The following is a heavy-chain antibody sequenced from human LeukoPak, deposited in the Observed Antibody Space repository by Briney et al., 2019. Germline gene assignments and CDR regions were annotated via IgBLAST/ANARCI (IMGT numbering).Heavy chain of an antibody. CDR2: ISTSGRT. CDR3: ARGLHGYIYGYVPWELYYYMDV. V-gene: IGHV4-61*09. D-gene: IGHD5-18*01. J-gene: IGHJ6*03. Sequence: SETLSLTCTVSGGSINSGRYYWSWIRQPAGRGLEWIGHISTSGRTSYSPSLKSRVTISVDTSKNQFSLKMSSVSAADTAVYYCARGLHGYIYGYVPWELYYYMDVWGKGTTVTISS. CDR1: GGSINSGRYY.